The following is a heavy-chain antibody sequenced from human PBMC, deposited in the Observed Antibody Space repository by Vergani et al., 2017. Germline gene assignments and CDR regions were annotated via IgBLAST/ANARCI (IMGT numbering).Heavy chain of an antibody. D-gene: IGHD2-2*01. V-gene: IGHV1-69*01. Sequence: QVQLVQSGAEVKKPASSVKVSCKASGGTFSSYAISWVRQAPGQGLEWMGGIIPIFGTANYAQKFQGRVTITADESTSTAYMELSSLRSEDTAVYYCARAVVVVPAAIHYYYYYMDVWGKGTTVTVSS. CDR3: ARAVVVVPAAIHYYYYYMDV. CDR1: GGTFSSYA. CDR2: IIPIFGTA. J-gene: IGHJ6*03.